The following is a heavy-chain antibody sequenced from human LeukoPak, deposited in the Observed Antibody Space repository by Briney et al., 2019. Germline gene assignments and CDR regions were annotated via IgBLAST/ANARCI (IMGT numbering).Heavy chain of an antibody. CDR1: GGSFSGYY. D-gene: IGHD2-2*01. Sequence: PSETLSLTCAVYGGSFSGYYWSWIRQPPGKGLEWIGEIYHSGSTNYNPSLKSRVTISVDKSKNQFSLKLSSVTAADTAMYYCARSTTYMDVWGKGTTVTVSS. CDR3: ARSTTYMDV. V-gene: IGHV4-34*01. CDR2: IYHSGST. J-gene: IGHJ6*04.